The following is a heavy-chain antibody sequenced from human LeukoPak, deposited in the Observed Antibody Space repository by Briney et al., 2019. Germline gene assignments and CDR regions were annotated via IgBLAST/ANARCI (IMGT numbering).Heavy chain of an antibody. Sequence: PGGSLRLSCAASGFIVSSNYVSWVRQAPGKGLEWVSVIYSAGSTYYADSVKGRFTISRDNSKNTLYLQMNSLRVEDTAVYYCAREPLLGYCSGGSCRDYWGQGTLVTVSS. CDR2: IYSAGST. V-gene: IGHV3-53*01. CDR1: GFIVSSNY. CDR3: AREPLLGYCSGGSCRDY. D-gene: IGHD2-15*01. J-gene: IGHJ4*02.